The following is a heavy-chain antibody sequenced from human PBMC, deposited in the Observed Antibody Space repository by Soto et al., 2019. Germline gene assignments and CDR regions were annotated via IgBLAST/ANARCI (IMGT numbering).Heavy chain of an antibody. CDR1: GGSISGYY. Sequence: SETLSLTCTVSGGSISGYYWSWIRQPPGKRLEWIGYIDYYGSTNYNPSLKSRVTISVDTSKNQFSLNLSSVTAADTAVYYCAREDYDSSGYRVGPFDYCGQGTLVTVSS. CDR3: AREDYDSSGYRVGPFDY. CDR2: IDYYGST. V-gene: IGHV4-59*01. D-gene: IGHD3-22*01. J-gene: IGHJ4*02.